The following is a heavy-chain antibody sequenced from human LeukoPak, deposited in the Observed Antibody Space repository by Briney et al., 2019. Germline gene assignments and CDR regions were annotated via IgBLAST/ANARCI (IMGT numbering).Heavy chain of an antibody. J-gene: IGHJ5*02. CDR2: IYPGDSDT. CDR1: GYRFTSYW. V-gene: IGHV5-51*01. D-gene: IGHD4-11*01. CDR3: ARMRSHYSDNWFDP. Sequence: GESLKISFKGSGYRFTSYWIGWVRQMPGKGLEWMGIIYPGDSDTRYSPSFQGQVTISADKSISTAYLQWSSLKASDTAMYYCARMRSHYSDNWFDPWGQGTLVTVSS.